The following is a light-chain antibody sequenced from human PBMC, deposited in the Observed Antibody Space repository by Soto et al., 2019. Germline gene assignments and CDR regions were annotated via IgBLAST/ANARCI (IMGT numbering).Light chain of an antibody. CDR2: GAA. Sequence: EILMTQSPATLSVSPGERATLSCRASQSVSTNLAWYQQKAGQAPRLLIYGAAIRATGIPARFSGSGSGTVFTLTISSLQSEDFAVYYCQQYNNWPPWTFGQGTKVEIK. CDR1: QSVSTN. CDR3: QQYNNWPPWT. V-gene: IGKV3-15*01. J-gene: IGKJ1*01.